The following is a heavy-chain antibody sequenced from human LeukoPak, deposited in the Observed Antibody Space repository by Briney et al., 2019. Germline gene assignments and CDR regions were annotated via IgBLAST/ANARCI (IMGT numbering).Heavy chain of an antibody. CDR2: INHSGST. Sequence: SETLSLTCAVYGGSFSGYYWSWIRQPPGKGLEWIGEINHSGSTNYNPSLKSRVTISVDTSKNQFSLKLSSVTAADTAVYYCASTSMHLRYYFDYWGRGTLVTVSS. CDR1: GGSFSGYY. V-gene: IGHV4-34*01. D-gene: IGHD2-2*01. J-gene: IGHJ4*02. CDR3: ASTSMHLRYYFDY.